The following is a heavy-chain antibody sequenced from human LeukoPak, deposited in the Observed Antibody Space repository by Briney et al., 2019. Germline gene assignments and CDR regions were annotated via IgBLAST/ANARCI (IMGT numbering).Heavy chain of an antibody. CDR1: GFTFSSYA. D-gene: IGHD2-15*01. Sequence: GGSLRLSCAASGFTFSSYAMSWVRQAPGKGLEWVAVIWYDGSNKYYADSVKGRFTISRDNSKNTLYLQMNSLRAEDTAVYYCARGRGYCSGGSCYSWFDPWGQGTLVTVSS. V-gene: IGHV3-33*08. J-gene: IGHJ5*02. CDR2: IWYDGSNK. CDR3: ARGRGYCSGGSCYSWFDP.